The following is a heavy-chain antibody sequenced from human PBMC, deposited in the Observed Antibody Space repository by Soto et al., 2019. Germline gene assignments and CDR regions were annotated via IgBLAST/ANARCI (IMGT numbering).Heavy chain of an antibody. CDR3: ARVPRELGGYYYYGMDV. CDR1: GYTFTSYG. CDR2: ISAYNGNT. J-gene: IGHJ6*02. D-gene: IGHD3-16*01. Sequence: QVQLVQSGAEVKKPGASVKVSCKASGYTFTSYGISWVRQAPGQGLEWMGWISAYNGNTNYAQKLQGRFTMTTDTSTSTPYMELRSLESDDTAVYYCARVPRELGGYYYYGMDVWGQGTTVTVSS. V-gene: IGHV1-18*01.